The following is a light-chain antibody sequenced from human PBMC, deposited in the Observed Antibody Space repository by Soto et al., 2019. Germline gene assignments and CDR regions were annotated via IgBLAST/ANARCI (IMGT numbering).Light chain of an antibody. CDR2: DAS. CDR3: QQRSNWPIT. J-gene: IGKJ5*01. V-gene: IGKV3D-20*02. Sequence: DIVLTQSPGTLSLSPGERAALSCRASQSVSSSYLAWYQQKPGQAPRLLIYDASNRATGIPARFSGSGSGTDFTLTISSLEPEDFAVYSCQQRSNWPITFGQGTQWRL. CDR1: QSVSSSY.